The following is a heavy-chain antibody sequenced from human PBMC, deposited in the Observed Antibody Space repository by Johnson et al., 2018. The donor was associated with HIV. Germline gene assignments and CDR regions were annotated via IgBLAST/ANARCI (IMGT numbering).Heavy chain of an antibody. CDR3: ANALILDAFDI. D-gene: IGHD2-21*01. CDR1: GFTFTSYA. V-gene: IGHV3-23*04. CDR2: ISGDDDIT. J-gene: IGHJ3*02. Sequence: VQLVESGGGLVQPGGSLRLSCAVSGFTFTSYAMTWVRQAPGKGLEWVSAISGDDDITYYADSMKGRFTISRDNSKNTLYLQMSSLRAEDTAVYYCANALILDAFDIWGQGTMVTVSS.